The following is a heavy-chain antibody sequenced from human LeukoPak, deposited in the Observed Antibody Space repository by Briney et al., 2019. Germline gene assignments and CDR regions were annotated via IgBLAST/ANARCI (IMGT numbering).Heavy chain of an antibody. J-gene: IGHJ4*02. CDR2: ISGSGGST. V-gene: IGHV3-23*01. D-gene: IGHD6-19*01. Sequence: GGSLRLSCAVSGLTFSSYAMSWVRQAPGKGLEWVSAISGSGGSTYYADSVKGRFTISRDNSKNTLYLQMNSLRAEDTAVYYCAKEYSSGLFRYWGQGTLVTVSS. CDR1: GLTFSSYA. CDR3: AKEYSSGLFRY.